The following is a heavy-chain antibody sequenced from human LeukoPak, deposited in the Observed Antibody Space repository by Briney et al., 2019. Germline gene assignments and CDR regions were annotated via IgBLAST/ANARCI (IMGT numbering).Heavy chain of an antibody. D-gene: IGHD1-14*01. V-gene: IGHV1-69*05. CDR3: ARASEPDYYYYYMDV. CDR1: GGTFTIYA. J-gene: IGHJ6*03. CDR2: IIPILGTA. Sequence: SVTVSCTASGGTFTIYAISWVRQAPGQGLEWMGGIIPILGTANYSQKFQGRVTITTDESTSTAYLELSSLRSEDTAVYYCARASEPDYYYYYMDVWGKGTTVTVSS.